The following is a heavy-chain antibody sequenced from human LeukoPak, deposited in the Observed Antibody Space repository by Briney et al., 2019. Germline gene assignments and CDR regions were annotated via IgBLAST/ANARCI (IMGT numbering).Heavy chain of an antibody. D-gene: IGHD6-19*01. Sequence: SETLSLTCTVSGGSISSSSYYWGWIRQPPGKGLEWIGSIYYSGSTYYNPSLKSRVTISVDTSKNQFSLKLSSVTAADTAVYYCAWGSGWYFAFDIWGQGTMVTVSS. CDR3: AWGSGWYFAFDI. V-gene: IGHV4-39*01. CDR2: IYYSGST. J-gene: IGHJ3*02. CDR1: GGSISSSSYY.